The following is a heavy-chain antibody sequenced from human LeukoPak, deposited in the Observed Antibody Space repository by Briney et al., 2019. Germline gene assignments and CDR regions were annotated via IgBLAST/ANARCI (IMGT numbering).Heavy chain of an antibody. V-gene: IGHV3-33*01. J-gene: IGHJ4*02. CDR1: GFIFSNDA. CDR3: ARGWRAYCGGDCPIDY. CDR2: IWFDGSNK. Sequence: GGSLRLSCAASGFIFSNDAMHWVRQAPGKGLEWVAFIWFDGSNKHYADSVKGRFTISRDNSEDTLYLQMNSLRAEDTAVYYCARGWRAYCGGDCPIDYWGQGTLVTVSS. D-gene: IGHD2-21*02.